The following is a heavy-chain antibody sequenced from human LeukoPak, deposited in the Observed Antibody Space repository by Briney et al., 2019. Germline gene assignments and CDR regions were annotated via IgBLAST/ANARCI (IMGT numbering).Heavy chain of an antibody. Sequence: PGGSLRLSCAASGFTFSSYSMNWVRQAPGKGLEWVSYISSSSSTIYYADSVKGRFTISRDNAKNSLYLQMNSLRAEDTAVYYCARVYGDYALGYFDYWGQGTLVTVSS. D-gene: IGHD4-17*01. CDR2: ISSSSSTI. CDR3: ARVYGDYALGYFDY. CDR1: GFTFSSYS. V-gene: IGHV3-48*01. J-gene: IGHJ4*02.